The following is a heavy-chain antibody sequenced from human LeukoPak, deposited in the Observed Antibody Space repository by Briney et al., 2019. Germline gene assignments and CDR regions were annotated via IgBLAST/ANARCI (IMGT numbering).Heavy chain of an antibody. Sequence: GGSLRLSCAASGFTISSNYMTWVRQAPGKGLEWVSVIYASGSTNYAASVKGRFIISRDNSKNTLSLQMNSLRVEDTAVYYCARGEYSSGWYIYFSYWGQGTLVTVSS. CDR3: ARGEYSSGWYIYFSY. V-gene: IGHV3-66*01. D-gene: IGHD6-19*01. CDR2: IYASGST. J-gene: IGHJ4*02. CDR1: GFTISSNY.